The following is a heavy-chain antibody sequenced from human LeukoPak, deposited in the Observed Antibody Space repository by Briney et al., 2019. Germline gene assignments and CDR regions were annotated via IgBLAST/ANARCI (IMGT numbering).Heavy chain of an antibody. CDR2: IYYSGST. CDR1: GGSISSYY. V-gene: IGHV4-59*01. Sequence: SETLSLTCTGSGGSISSYYWSWIRQPPGKGLEWIGYIYYSGSTNYNPSLKSRVTISVDTSKNQFSLKLSSVTAADTAVYYCARERVVPAAHFDYWGQGTLVTVSS. D-gene: IGHD2-2*01. J-gene: IGHJ4*02. CDR3: ARERVVPAAHFDY.